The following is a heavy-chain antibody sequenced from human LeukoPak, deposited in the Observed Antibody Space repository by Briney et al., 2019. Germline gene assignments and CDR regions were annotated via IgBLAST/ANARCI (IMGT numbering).Heavy chain of an antibody. CDR1: GFTFSSYW. Sequence: GGSLSPSSAASGFTFSSYWMHWVRQAPGKGLVWVSRISSDGGSTSYADSVKGRLTISRDNAKNTLYLQMNSLRAEDTAVYYCARGAWERRDDIDSWGQGTMVAVSS. CDR2: ISSDGGST. D-gene: IGHD1-26*01. V-gene: IGHV3-74*01. J-gene: IGHJ3*02. CDR3: ARGAWERRDDIDS.